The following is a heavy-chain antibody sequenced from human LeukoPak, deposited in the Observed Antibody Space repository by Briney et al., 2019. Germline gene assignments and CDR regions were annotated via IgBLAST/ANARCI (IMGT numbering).Heavy chain of an antibody. CDR2: ISSNGGST. J-gene: IGHJ4*02. D-gene: IGHD4-17*01. CDR3: ARDHLRGFDY. Sequence: GGSLRLSCAASGFTFSSYAMHWVRQAPGKGLEYVSAISSNGGSTYYANSVKGRFTISRENSKNTLYLQMGSLRAEDMAVYYCARDHLRGFDYWGQGTLVTVSS. CDR1: GFTFSSYA. V-gene: IGHV3-64*01.